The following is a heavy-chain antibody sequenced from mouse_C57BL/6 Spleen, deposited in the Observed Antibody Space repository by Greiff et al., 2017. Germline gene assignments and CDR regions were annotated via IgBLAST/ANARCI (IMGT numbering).Heavy chain of an antibody. D-gene: IGHD2-4*01. CDR1: GYTFTEYT. CDR3: ASHEGDYDGFAY. V-gene: IGHV1-62-2*01. CDR2: FYPGSGSI. J-gene: IGHJ3*01. Sequence: VQLVESGAELVKPGASVKLSCKASGYTFTEYTIHWVKQRSGQGLEWIGWFYPGSGSIKYNEKFKDKATLTADKSSSTVYMELSRLTSEDSAVYFCASHEGDYDGFAYWGQGTLVTVSA.